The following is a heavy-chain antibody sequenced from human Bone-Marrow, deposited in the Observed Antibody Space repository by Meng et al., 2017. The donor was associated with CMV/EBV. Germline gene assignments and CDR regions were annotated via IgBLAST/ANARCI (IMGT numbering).Heavy chain of an antibody. V-gene: IGHV3-21*01. CDR2: ISSSSSYI. D-gene: IGHD3-3*01. CDR1: GFTFSSYS. CDR3: ASLSFWSGYYGSPGPYYYYGMAV. Sequence: GESLKISCAASGFTFSSYSMNWVRQAPGKGLEWVSSISSSSSYIYYADSVKGRFTISRDNAKNSLYLQMNSLRAEDTAVYYCASLSFWSGYYGSPGPYYYYGMAVWGPGHTVT. J-gene: IGHJ6*02.